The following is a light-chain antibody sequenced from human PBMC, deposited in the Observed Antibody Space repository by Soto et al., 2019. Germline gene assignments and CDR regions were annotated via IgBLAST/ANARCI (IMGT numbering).Light chain of an antibody. CDR1: SSDVGGYNY. CDR3: CSYAGSYTWG. V-gene: IGLV2-11*01. J-gene: IGLJ3*02. Sequence: QSALTQPRSVSGSPGQAVSISFTGTSSDVGGYNYVSWYQQHPGKAPKLMIYVVTKRPSGVPDRFSGSKSGNTASLTISGLQAEDEADYYCCSYAGSYTWGFGGGTQLTV. CDR2: VVT.